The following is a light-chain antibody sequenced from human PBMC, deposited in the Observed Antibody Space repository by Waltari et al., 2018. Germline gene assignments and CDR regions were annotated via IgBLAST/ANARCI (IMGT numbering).Light chain of an antibody. J-gene: IGLJ2*01. CDR2: KDT. V-gene: IGLV1-47*01. CDR1: TSNIGKNF. CDR3: AAWDDSDGGRVV. Sequence: QSVMTQPPSLSGTPGQTVTISCSGSTSNIGKNFVFWYQQLAGTAPKLLIYKDTQRPSGVPDRFSGSKSGTSASLAISGLQSDDEADYYCAAWDDSDGGRVVFGGGTTLTVL.